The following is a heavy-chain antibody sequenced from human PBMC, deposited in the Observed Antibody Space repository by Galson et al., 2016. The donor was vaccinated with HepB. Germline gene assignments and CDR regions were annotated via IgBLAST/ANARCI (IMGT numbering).Heavy chain of an antibody. CDR2: IRGAGTA. D-gene: IGHD4-17*01. CDR1: GFPFSSYA. V-gene: IGHV3-23*01. J-gene: IGHJ4*02. CDR3: FRVPRYYADYSSGVGDC. Sequence: SLRLSCAASGFPFSSYAMSWVRQAPGKGLAWVSTIRGAGTASYAYSVKGRFTISRDNSKNTLDLQLDSLRVEDTALYFCFRVPRYYADYSSGVGDCWGQGTLLTVYS.